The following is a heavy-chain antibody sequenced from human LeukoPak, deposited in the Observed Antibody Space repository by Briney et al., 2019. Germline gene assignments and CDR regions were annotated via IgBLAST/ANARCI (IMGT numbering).Heavy chain of an antibody. J-gene: IGHJ4*02. V-gene: IGHV4-59*01. CDR3: ARGSLWFGEGDRNSGEDY. Sequence: SETLSLTCTVSGGSISSYYWSWIRQPPGKGLEWIGYIYYSGSTNYNPSLKSRVTISVDTSKNQFSLKLSSVTAADTAVYYCARGSLWFGEGDRNSGEDYWGQGTLVTVSS. CDR2: IYYSGST. CDR1: GGSISSYY. D-gene: IGHD3-10*01.